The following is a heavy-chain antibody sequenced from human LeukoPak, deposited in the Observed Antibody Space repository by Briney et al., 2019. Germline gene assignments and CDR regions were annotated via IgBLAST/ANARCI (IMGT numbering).Heavy chain of an antibody. V-gene: IGHV3-23*01. D-gene: IGHD2-2*01. Sequence: SGGSLRLSCAASGFTFSSYAMSWVRQAPGKGLEWVSAISGSGGSTYYADSVKGRFTISRDNAKNSLYLQMNSLRAEDTAVYYCARGDRDLYCSSTSCYPVLGGQGTLVTVSS. CDR3: ARGDRDLYCSSTSCYPVL. CDR1: GFTFSSYA. CDR2: ISGSGGST. J-gene: IGHJ4*02.